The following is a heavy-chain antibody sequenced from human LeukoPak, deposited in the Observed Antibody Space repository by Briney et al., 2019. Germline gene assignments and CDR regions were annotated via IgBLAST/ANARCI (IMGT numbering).Heavy chain of an antibody. CDR2: ISSSSSYI. CDR3: ARVPKNGDVYSNPFDY. D-gene: IGHD4-11*01. V-gene: IGHV3-21*01. CDR1: GFTFSSYS. J-gene: IGHJ4*02. Sequence: PGGSLRLSCAASGFTFSSYSMNWVRQAPGKGLEWVSCISSSSSYIYYADSVKGRFTISRDNAKNSLYLQMNSLRAEDTAVYYCARVPKNGDVYSNPFDYWGQGTLVTVSS.